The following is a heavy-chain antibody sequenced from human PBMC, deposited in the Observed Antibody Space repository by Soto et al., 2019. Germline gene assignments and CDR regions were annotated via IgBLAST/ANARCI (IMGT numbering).Heavy chain of an antibody. V-gene: IGHV3-48*02. CDR3: ARDSREYYYDSSGYLY. Sequence: EVQLVESGGGLVQPGGSLRLSCAASGFTFSSYSMNWVRQAPGKGLEWVSYISSSSSTIYYADSVKGRFTISRDNAKNSLELQMNSLRDEDTAVYYCARDSREYYYDSSGYLYWGQGTLVTVSS. J-gene: IGHJ4*02. D-gene: IGHD3-22*01. CDR2: ISSSSSTI. CDR1: GFTFSSYS.